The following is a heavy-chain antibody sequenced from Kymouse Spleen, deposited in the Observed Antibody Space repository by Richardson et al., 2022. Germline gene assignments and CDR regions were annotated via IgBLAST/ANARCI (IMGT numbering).Heavy chain of an antibody. Sequence: EVQLVESGGGLVQPGGSLKLSCAASGFTFSGSAMHWVRQASGKGLEWVGRIRSKANSYATAYAASVKGRFTISRDDSKNTAYLQMNSLKTEDTAVYYCTRQQLAFDIWGQGTMVTVSS. J-gene: IGHJ3*02. V-gene: IGHV3-73*02. CDR2: IRSKANSYAT. CDR3: TRQQLAFDI. CDR1: GFTFSGSA. D-gene: IGHD6-6*01.